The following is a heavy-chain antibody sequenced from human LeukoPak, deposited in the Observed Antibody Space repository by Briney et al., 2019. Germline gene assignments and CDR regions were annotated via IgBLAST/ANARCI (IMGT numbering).Heavy chain of an antibody. CDR1: GYTFTDYY. J-gene: IGHJ4*02. CDR3: ARGRASGITGTSLPLWDY. CDR2: INPDSGAT. D-gene: IGHD1-20*01. V-gene: IGHV1-2*02. Sequence: ASVKVSCKASGYTFTDYYMHWVRQAPGQGLEWMGWINPDSGATNYAQKFQGRVTMTRDTSISTAYMDLSRLTSDDTAVYYCARGRASGITGTSLPLWDYGGQGTLVTVSS.